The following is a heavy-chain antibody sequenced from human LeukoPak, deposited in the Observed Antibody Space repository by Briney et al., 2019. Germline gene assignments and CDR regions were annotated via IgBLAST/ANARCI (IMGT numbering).Heavy chain of an antibody. V-gene: IGHV4-39*07. J-gene: IGHJ5*02. CDR2: IYYSGST. CDR1: GGSISSSSYY. Sequence: PSETLSLTCTASGGSISSSSYYWGWIRQPPGKGLEWIGSIYYSGSTYYNPSLKSRVTISVDTSKNQFSLKLSSVTAADTAVYYCAPCMVRFWGSQLYNWFDPWGQGTLVTVSS. D-gene: IGHD3-10*01. CDR3: APCMVRFWGSQLYNWFDP.